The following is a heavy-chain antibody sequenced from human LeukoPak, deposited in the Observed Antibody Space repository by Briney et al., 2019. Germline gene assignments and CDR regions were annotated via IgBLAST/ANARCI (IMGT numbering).Heavy chain of an antibody. CDR1: GFAFYDYG. CDR3: AKDTPSGSYFFDY. CDR2: ISWNSGRI. J-gene: IGHJ4*02. D-gene: IGHD1-26*01. V-gene: IGHV3-9*01. Sequence: GRSLRLSCAASGFAFYDYGMHWVRHAPGKGLGWVSGISWNSGRIGYADSVKGRFTISRDVAKNSLYLQMNSLRVEDTALYYCAKDTPSGSYFFDYWGQGTLVTVSS.